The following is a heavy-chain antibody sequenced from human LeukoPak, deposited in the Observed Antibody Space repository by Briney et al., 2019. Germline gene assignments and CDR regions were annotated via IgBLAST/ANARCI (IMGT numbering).Heavy chain of an antibody. J-gene: IGHJ4*02. CDR3: AKLMPQFGSSGYRLALPPAC. CDR1: GFTFSSYA. CDR2: ISGDCGST. V-gene: IGHV3-23*01. D-gene: IGHD3-22*01. Sequence: QPGGSMRLSYAASGFTFSSYAMSWVRQPPRKGLEWVSAISGDCGSTYYAASVKCRFTISRDNSKNTLYLQMNSLRGEDTAVYYCAKLMPQFGSSGYRLALPPACWGEGTLVTVS.